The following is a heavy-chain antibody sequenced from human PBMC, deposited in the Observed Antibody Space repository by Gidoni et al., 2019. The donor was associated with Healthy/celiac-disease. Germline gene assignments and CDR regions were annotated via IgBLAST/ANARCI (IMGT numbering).Heavy chain of an antibody. J-gene: IGHJ6*02. V-gene: IGHV1-69*01. CDR2: IIPIFGTA. CDR1: GGTFSSYA. CDR3: ARGSFRDYYYGMDV. Sequence: QVQLVQSGAEVKKPGSSVKVSCQASGGTFSSYAISWVRQAPGQGLEWMGGIIPIFGTANYAQKFQGRVTITADESTSTADMELSSLRSEDTAVYYCARGSFRDYYYGMDVWGQGTTVTVSS.